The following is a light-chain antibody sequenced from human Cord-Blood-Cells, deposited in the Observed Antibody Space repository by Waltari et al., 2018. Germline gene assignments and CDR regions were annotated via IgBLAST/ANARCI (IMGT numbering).Light chain of an antibody. CDR2: YSS. CDR1: QSVSSY. Sequence: EIVLTQSPATLSLSPGERATLSCRASQSVSSYLAWYQQKPGQAPRLLLYYSSNRATGIPARFRGSGSGTDFTLTISSLEPEDFAVYYCQQRSNWPRSITFGQGTRLEIK. J-gene: IGKJ5*01. V-gene: IGKV3-11*01. CDR3: QQRSNWPRSIT.